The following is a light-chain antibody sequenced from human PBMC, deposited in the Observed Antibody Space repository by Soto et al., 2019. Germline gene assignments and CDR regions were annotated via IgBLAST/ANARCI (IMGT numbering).Light chain of an antibody. Sequence: QAVVTQEPSLTVSPGGTVTLTCGSSTGAVTSGHYPYWFQQKPGQAPRTLIYDANNKHSWAPARFSGSLLGGKAALTLSGAQPDDEADYYCLLSFSDTRAGVFGGGTKLTVL. CDR1: TGAVTSGHY. V-gene: IGLV7-46*01. J-gene: IGLJ3*02. CDR2: DAN. CDR3: LLSFSDTRAGV.